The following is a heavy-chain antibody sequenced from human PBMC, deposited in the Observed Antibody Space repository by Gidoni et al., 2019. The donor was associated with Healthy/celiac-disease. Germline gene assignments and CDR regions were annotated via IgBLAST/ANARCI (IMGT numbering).Heavy chain of an antibody. J-gene: IGHJ5*02. CDR1: GFTFSSYA. Sequence: QVQLVESGGGVVQPGRSLRLSCAASGFTFSSYAMHWVRQAPGKGLEWVAVISYDGSNKYYADSVKGRFTISRDNSKNTLYLQMNSLRAEDTAVYYCARGDHYGDYLGNWFDPWGQGTLVTVSS. V-gene: IGHV3-30*01. CDR3: ARGDHYGDYLGNWFDP. D-gene: IGHD4-17*01. CDR2: ISYDGSNK.